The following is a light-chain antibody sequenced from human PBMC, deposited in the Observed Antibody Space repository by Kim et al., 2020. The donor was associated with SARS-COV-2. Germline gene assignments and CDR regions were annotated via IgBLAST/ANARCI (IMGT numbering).Light chain of an antibody. CDR2: GAS. CDR3: QQYGHSPVT. CDR1: QSVGSTY. V-gene: IGKV3-20*01. Sequence: EIVLTQSPGTLSLSPGERATLSCRTSQSVGSTYLAWYQQKPGQAPRLLIYGASSRATGIPVRFSGSASGTDFTLTINRLEPEDFAVYFCQQYGHSPVTFGQGTKVDIK. J-gene: IGKJ1*01.